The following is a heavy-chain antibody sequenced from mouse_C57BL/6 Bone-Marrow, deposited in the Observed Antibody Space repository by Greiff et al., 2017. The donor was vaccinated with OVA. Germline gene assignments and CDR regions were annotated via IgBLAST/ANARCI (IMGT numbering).Heavy chain of an antibody. CDR2: IYPGSGNT. Sequence: LMESGPELVKPGASVKISCKASGYTFTDYYINWVKQRPGQGLEWIGWIYPGSGNTKYNEKFKGKATLTVDTSSSTAYMQLSSLTSEDSAVYFCAREGGYDYDGGYFDVWGTGTTVTVSS. CDR1: GYTFTDYY. D-gene: IGHD2-4*01. CDR3: AREGGYDYDGGYFDV. V-gene: IGHV1-84*01. J-gene: IGHJ1*03.